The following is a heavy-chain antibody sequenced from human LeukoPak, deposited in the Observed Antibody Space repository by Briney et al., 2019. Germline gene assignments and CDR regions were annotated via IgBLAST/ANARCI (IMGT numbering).Heavy chain of an antibody. CDR2: IRSKAYGGTT. CDR3: TRVSLVAASVFFDY. J-gene: IGHJ4*02. CDR1: GFTFGDYA. V-gene: IGHV3-49*04. D-gene: IGHD2-15*01. Sequence: GGSLRLSCTSSGFTFGDYAMSWARQAPGKGLEWVSFIRSKAYGGTTEYATSVKGRFTISRDDSKSIAYLQMNSLKTEDTAVYYCTRVSLVAASVFFDYWGQGSLVTVSS.